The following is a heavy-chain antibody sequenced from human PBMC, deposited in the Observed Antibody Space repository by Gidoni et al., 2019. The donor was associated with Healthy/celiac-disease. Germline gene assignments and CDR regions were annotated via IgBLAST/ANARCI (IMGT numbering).Heavy chain of an antibody. CDR2: IWYDGSNK. V-gene: IGHV3-33*08. D-gene: IGHD2-2*02. Sequence: QVQLVESGGGVVQPGRSLRLSCAASGFTFSSYGMPWVRQAPGKGLEWVAVIWYDGSNKYYADSVKGRFTISRDNSKNTLYLQMNSLRAEDTAVYYCARGGDCSSTSCYTYYYYGMDVWGQGTTVTVSS. J-gene: IGHJ6*02. CDR3: ARGGDCSSTSCYTYYYYGMDV. CDR1: GFTFSSYG.